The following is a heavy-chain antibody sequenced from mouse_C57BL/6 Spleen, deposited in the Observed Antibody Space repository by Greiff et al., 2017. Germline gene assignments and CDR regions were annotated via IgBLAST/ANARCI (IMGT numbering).Heavy chain of an antibody. CDR1: GYAFSSYW. CDR2: IYPGDGDT. J-gene: IGHJ4*01. V-gene: IGHV1-80*01. Sequence: VTLMESGAELVKPGASVKISCKASGYAFSSYWMNWVKQRPGKGLEWLGQIYPGDGDTNYNGKFKGKATLTADKSSSTAYMQLSSLTSEDSAVYFCAREDGPYAMDYWGQGTSVTVSS. CDR3: AREDGPYAMDY. D-gene: IGHD2-3*01.